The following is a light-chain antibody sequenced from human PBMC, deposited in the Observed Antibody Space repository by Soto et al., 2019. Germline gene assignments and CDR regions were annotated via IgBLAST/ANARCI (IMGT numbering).Light chain of an antibody. Sequence: EIVLTQSPCTLSLSPGESATLSCRASQSISSTFLAWYQHKPGQAPRVVIYGSSKKATGIPDRFSGSGSGKDFTLTISRLEPEDLAVYYCQQYASSWTFGQGTKVE. CDR2: GSS. V-gene: IGKV3-20*01. CDR1: QSISSTF. CDR3: QQYASSWT. J-gene: IGKJ1*01.